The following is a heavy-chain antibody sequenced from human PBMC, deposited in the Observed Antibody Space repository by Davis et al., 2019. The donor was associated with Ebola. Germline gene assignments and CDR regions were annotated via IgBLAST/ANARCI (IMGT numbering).Heavy chain of an antibody. V-gene: IGHV4-59*08. CDR3: ARRSGSFAFDY. Sequence: MPSETLSLTCAAYGGSFSGYYWSWIRQPPGKGLEWIGYIYYSGSTNYDPSLKSRVTISVDTSKNQFSLKLSSVTAADTAVYYCARRSGSFAFDYWGQGTLVTVSS. D-gene: IGHD1-26*01. CDR1: GGSFSGYY. CDR2: IYYSGST. J-gene: IGHJ4*02.